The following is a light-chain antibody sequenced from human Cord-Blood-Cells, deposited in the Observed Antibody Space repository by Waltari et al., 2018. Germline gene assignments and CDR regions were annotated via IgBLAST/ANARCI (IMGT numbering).Light chain of an antibody. V-gene: IGLV2-23*01. J-gene: IGLJ2*01. Sequence: QSALTQPASVSGSPGQSITPTCTGTSSDVVSYNLVSWYQQHPGKAPKLMIYEGSKRPSGVSNRFSGSKSGNTASLTISGLQAEDEADYYCCSYAGSSTYVVFGGGTKLTVL. CDR2: EGS. CDR3: CSYAGSSTYVV. CDR1: SSDVVSYNL.